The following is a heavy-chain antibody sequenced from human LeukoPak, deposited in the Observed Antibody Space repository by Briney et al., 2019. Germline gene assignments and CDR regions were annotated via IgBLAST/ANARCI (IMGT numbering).Heavy chain of an antibody. D-gene: IGHD1-26*01. Sequence: SVKVSCKASGYTFTSYYMHWVRQAPGQGLEWMGRIIPILGIANYAQKFQGRVTITADKSTSTAYMELSSLRSEDTAVYYCARERAYSGSYYNWFDPWGQGTLVTVSS. V-gene: IGHV1-69*04. CDR1: GYTFTSYY. J-gene: IGHJ5*02. CDR2: IIPILGIA. CDR3: ARERAYSGSYYNWFDP.